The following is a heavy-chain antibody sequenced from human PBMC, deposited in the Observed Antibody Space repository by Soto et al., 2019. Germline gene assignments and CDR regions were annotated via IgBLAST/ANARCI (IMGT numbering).Heavy chain of an antibody. V-gene: IGHV2-5*02. D-gene: IGHD3-22*01. CDR1: GFSLSTSGVG. J-gene: IGHJ6*02. CDR3: AHSPLAYYYDSSGYDTGYYYYYYGMDV. CDR2: IYWDDDK. Sequence: QITLKESGPTLVKPTQTLTLTCTFSGFSLSTSGVGVGWIRQPPGKALEWLALIYWDDDKRYSPSLKSRLTITKDTSKNQVVLTTTNMDPVDTATYYCAHSPLAYYYDSSGYDTGYYYYYYGMDVWGQGTTVTVSS.